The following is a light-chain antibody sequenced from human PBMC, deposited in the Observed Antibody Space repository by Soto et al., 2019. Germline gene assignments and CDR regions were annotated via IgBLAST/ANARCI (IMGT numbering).Light chain of an antibody. CDR2: GAS. CDR1: QDISNW. J-gene: IGKJ4*01. CDR3: QQDNSFPST. V-gene: IGKV1D-12*01. Sequence: DIQMTQSPSSVSASVGDRVTITCRASQDISNWLAWYQQKPGKDPKLLIYGASSLLSGVPSRFSGSASETDFPLTTTSLQPEASETYYCQQDNSFPSTFGGGTKVDIK.